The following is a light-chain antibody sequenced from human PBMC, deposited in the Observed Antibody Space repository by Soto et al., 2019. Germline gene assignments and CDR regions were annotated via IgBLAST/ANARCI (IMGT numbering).Light chain of an antibody. Sequence: LTQPASVYGSPGQSITISCTGTSSDVGGYSYVSWYQQHPGKAPKLMIYEVSNRPSGVSNRFSGSKSGNTASLTISGLQPEDEADYYCSSYTSSSTLVFGGGTKVTVL. CDR3: SSYTSSSTLV. V-gene: IGLV2-14*01. CDR1: SSDVGGYSY. J-gene: IGLJ2*01. CDR2: EVS.